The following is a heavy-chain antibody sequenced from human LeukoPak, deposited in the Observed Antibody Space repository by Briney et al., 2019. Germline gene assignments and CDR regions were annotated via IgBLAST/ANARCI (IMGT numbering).Heavy chain of an antibody. V-gene: IGHV3-66*02. J-gene: IGHJ4*02. CDR3: ARWNLVDTAIGGALDY. D-gene: IGHD5-18*01. CDR2: ISSGGST. Sequence: GGSLRLSCAASGFTVRSNYMSWVRQAPGEGGGRVLVISSGGSTYYADSVKGRFTISRDNSKNTLYLQMNSLSAEDTAVYYCARWNLVDTAIGGALDYWGQGTLVTVSS. CDR1: GFTVRSNY.